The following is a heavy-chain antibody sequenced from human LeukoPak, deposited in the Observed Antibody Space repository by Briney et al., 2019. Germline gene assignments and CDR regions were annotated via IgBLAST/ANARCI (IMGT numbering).Heavy chain of an antibody. D-gene: IGHD3-22*01. CDR3: ARNITYYFDSGGYSYFDS. CDR2: LYHSGST. J-gene: IGHJ4*02. V-gene: IGHV4-38-2*01. Sequence: PSETLSLTCAVSGYSISSDNYWGWIRQPPGKGLEWIGSLYHSGSTSYNPSLKSRVTISVDTSKNHFSLKLRSVTAADTAVYYCARNITYYFDSGGYSYFDSWGQGTLVTVSS. CDR1: GYSISSDNY.